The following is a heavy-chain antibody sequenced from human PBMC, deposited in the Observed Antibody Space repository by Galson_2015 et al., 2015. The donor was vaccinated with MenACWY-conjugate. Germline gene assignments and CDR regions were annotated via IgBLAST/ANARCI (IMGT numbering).Heavy chain of an antibody. D-gene: IGHD3-22*01. J-gene: IGHJ4*02. CDR2: IYSGGST. CDR3: ARHSSGYYYYVDY. Sequence: SLRLSCAASGFTVNSYYMSWFRQAPGKGLECVSLIYSGGSTYYADSVKGRFTISRDNSKNTLYLQMNSLRAEDTAVYYCARHSSGYYYYVDYWGQGSLVTVSS. CDR1: GFTVNSYY. V-gene: IGHV3-66*02.